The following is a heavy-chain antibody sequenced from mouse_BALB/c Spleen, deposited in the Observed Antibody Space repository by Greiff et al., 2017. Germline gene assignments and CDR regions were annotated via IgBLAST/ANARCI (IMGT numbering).Heavy chain of an antibody. V-gene: IGHV3-6*02. CDR2: ISYDGSN. CDR3: ATNSLYYYAMDY. J-gene: IGHJ4*01. Sequence: EVQLQESGPGLVKPSQSLSLTCSVTGYSITSGYYWNWIRQFPGNKLEWMGYISYDGSNNYNPSLKNRISITRDTSKNQFFLMLNSVTTEDTATYYCATNSLYYYAMDYWGQGTSVTVSS. CDR1: GYSITSGYY. D-gene: IGHD3-1*01.